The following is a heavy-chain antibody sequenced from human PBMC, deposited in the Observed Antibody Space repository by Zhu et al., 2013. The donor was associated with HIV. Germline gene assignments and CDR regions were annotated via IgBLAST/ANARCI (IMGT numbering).Heavy chain of an antibody. Sequence: QVQLMQSGPEVKRPGSSVRVSCQASGVKLKFHAISWIRQAPGQGLEWLGSILPALASTKYGRNFQGRVSFTADTSQNTVYMELSSLRSDDTAVYYCARMDKGSCTATTCPDWFDPWGQGTLVTVSS. CDR1: GVKLKFHA. CDR2: ILPALAST. J-gene: IGHJ5*02. D-gene: IGHD2-8*02. CDR3: ARMDKGSCTATTCPDWFDP. V-gene: IGHV1-69*09.